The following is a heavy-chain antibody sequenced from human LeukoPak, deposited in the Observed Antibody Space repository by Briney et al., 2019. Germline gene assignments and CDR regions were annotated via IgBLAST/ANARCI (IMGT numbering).Heavy chain of an antibody. D-gene: IGHD5-12*01. CDR2: ISNDGSIK. CDR3: ARGDSGYDFEY. CDR1: GFTFSSYG. J-gene: IGHJ4*02. Sequence: GRSLRLSCAASGFTFSSYGMHWVRQAPGEGLEWVAVISNDGSIKYYADPVKGRFTVSRDNSKNTLYLQMNSLRLEDTAVFYCARGDSGYDFEYWGQGTLVTVSS. V-gene: IGHV3-30*03.